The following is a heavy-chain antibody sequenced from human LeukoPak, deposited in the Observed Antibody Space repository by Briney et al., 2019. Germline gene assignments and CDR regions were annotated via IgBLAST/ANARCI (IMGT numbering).Heavy chain of an antibody. Sequence: GGSLRLSCAASGFTFSSYAMSWVRQAPGKGLEWVSAISGSGGSTYYADSVKGRFTISRDNSKNTLYPQMNSLRAEDTAVYYCAKDRAVYYGIPSGFDPWGQGTLVTVSS. CDR1: GFTFSSYA. D-gene: IGHD3-9*01. V-gene: IGHV3-23*01. J-gene: IGHJ5*02. CDR3: AKDRAVYYGIPSGFDP. CDR2: ISGSGGST.